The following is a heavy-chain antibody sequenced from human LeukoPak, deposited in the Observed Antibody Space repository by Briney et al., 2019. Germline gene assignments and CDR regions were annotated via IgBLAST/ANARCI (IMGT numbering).Heavy chain of an antibody. CDR3: ARSTSEPTAFDY. Sequence: GASLKVSCKASGYTFTVHYLHWLRQAPGQGLEWMGWISAYNGNTNYAQKLQGRVTMTTDTSTSTAYMELRSLRSDDTAVYYCARSTSEPTAFDYWGQGTLVTVSS. CDR2: ISAYNGNT. J-gene: IGHJ4*02. D-gene: IGHD2-2*01. V-gene: IGHV1-18*04. CDR1: GYTFTVHY.